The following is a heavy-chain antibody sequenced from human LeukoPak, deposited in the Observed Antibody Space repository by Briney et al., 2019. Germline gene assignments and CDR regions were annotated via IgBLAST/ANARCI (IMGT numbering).Heavy chain of an antibody. Sequence: PGGSLRLSCAASGFPFGSYSMNWVRQAPGKGLEWVPSISSSSSYIYYADSLKGRFTISRDNAKNSLYLQMNSLRAEDTAVYYCARRDGYTFDYWGQGTLVSVSS. V-gene: IGHV3-21*01. CDR2: ISSSSSYI. D-gene: IGHD5-24*01. CDR1: GFPFGSYS. J-gene: IGHJ4*02. CDR3: ARRDGYTFDY.